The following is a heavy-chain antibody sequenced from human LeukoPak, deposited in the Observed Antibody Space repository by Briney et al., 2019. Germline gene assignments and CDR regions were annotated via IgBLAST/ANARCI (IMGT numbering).Heavy chain of an antibody. J-gene: IGHJ4*02. CDR1: GGSFSDYH. V-gene: IGHV4-34*01. CDR3: AARAVQYFDWLSYYFDY. Sequence: SETLSLTCGVYGGSFSDYHWSWIRKPPGKGLEWIGEINHSGGTKYNPSLKSRVTISVDTSKNQFSLKLNSVTAADTAVYYCAARAVQYFDWLSYYFDYWGQGTLVTVSS. D-gene: IGHD3-9*01. CDR2: INHSGGT.